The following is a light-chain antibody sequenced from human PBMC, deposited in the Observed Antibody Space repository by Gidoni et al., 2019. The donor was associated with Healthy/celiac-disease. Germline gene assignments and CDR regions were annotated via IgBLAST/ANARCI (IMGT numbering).Light chain of an antibody. CDR1: QSVSSY. J-gene: IGKJ4*01. Sequence: EIVLTQSPATLSLSPGERATLSCRASQSVSSYLAWYQQKPGQAPKLLIYDASNRATGIPAMLSGSGCGTDVTLTISSLEPEDFEVYYCQQRNNWTTTLTFGGGTKVEIK. V-gene: IGKV3-11*01. CDR2: DAS. CDR3: QQRNNWTTTLT.